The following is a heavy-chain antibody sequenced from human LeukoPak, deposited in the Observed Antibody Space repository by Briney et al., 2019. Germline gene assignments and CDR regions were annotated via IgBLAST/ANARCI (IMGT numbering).Heavy chain of an antibody. CDR3: AREVYDTGYFDY. Sequence: ASVKVSCKASGYTFTSYAMHWVRQAPGQRLEWMGWINTGKGNTRYSQKFQGRVTITRDTSASTAYMELSSLRSEDTAVYYCAREVYDTGYFDYWGQGTLVTVSS. CDR2: INTGKGNT. J-gene: IGHJ4*02. V-gene: IGHV1-3*04. CDR1: GYTFTSYA. D-gene: IGHD3-3*01.